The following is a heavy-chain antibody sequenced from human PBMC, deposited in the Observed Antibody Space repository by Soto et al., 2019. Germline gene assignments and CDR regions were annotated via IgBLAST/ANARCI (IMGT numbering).Heavy chain of an antibody. CDR3: AKDQGWDSSGWYVVTANYHYYGMDV. CDR2: ISYDGSNK. D-gene: IGHD6-19*01. J-gene: IGHJ6*02. V-gene: IGHV3-30*18. CDR1: GFTFSSYG. Sequence: GGSLRLSCAASGFTFSSYGMHWVRQAPGKGLEWVAVISYDGSNKYYADSVKGRFTISRDNSKNTLYLQMNSLRAEDTAVYYCAKDQGWDSSGWYVVTANYHYYGMDVWGQGTTVTVAS.